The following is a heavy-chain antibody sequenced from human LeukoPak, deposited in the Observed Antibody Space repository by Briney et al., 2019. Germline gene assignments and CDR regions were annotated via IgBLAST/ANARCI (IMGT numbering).Heavy chain of an antibody. CDR3: AKDSHGSGSYYLFDY. J-gene: IGHJ4*02. CDR1: GFTFSSYA. CDR2: ISGRGGST. D-gene: IGHD3-10*01. V-gene: IGHV3-23*01. Sequence: GGSLRLSCAASGFTFSSYAMSWVRQAPGKGLEWVSAISGRGGSTYYADSVKGRFTISRDNSKNTLYLQMNSLRAEDTAVYYCAKDSHGSGSYYLFDYWGQGTLVTVSS.